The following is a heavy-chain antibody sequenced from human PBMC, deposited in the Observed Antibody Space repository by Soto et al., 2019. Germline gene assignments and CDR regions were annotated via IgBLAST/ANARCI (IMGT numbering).Heavy chain of an antibody. D-gene: IGHD6-13*01. CDR2: ISGRGTTT. V-gene: IGHV3-23*01. Sequence: PVGSLRLSCAASGFIFSSFAMNWVRQAPGKGLEWVSGISGRGTTTYYADSVKGRFSISRDNSKQTVYPQMNSLRADDTAVYYCAKDGKYSNTWFYFDSWGQGTLVTVSS. J-gene: IGHJ4*02. CDR1: GFIFSSFA. CDR3: AKDGKYSNTWFYFDS.